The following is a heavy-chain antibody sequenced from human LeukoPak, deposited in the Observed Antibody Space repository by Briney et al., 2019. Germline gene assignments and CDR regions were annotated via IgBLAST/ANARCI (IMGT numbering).Heavy chain of an antibody. CDR1: GFTFSSYG. V-gene: IGHV3-30*02. Sequence: GESLRLSCAASGFTFSSYGMHWVRQAPGKGLEWEAFIRYDGSNKYSADSVKGRFTISRDNSKNTLYLQMNSLRAEDTAVYYCAKDKLMVYTITERMATIPGAFDVWGQGTMVTVSS. D-gene: IGHD2-8*01. CDR2: IRYDGSNK. J-gene: IGHJ3*01. CDR3: AKDKLMVYTITERMATIPGAFDV.